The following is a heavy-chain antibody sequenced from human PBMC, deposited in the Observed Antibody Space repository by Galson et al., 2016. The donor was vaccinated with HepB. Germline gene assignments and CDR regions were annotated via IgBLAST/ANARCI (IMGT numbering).Heavy chain of an antibody. CDR3: AKGRWDFDS. V-gene: IGHV3-66*02. CDR1: GFSVSNNY. D-gene: IGHD5-24*01. Sequence: SLRLSCAPSGFSVSNNYMNWVRQAPGKGLEWVSVIYSGDYTYYADSVKGRFTISRDISKNTLYLQMHSLRGEDTAVYYCAKGRWDFDSGGQGTLVTVSS. CDR2: IYSGDYT. J-gene: IGHJ4*02.